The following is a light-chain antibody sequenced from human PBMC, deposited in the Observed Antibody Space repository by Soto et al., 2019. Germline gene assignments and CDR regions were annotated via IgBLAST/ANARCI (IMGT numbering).Light chain of an antibody. J-gene: IGKJ2*01. CDR2: SAS. CDR3: QHYNNAPYA. CDR1: QGISNY. V-gene: IGKV1-27*01. Sequence: DIQMTQSPSSLSASVGDRVTITCRASQGISNYLAWYQQKPGKVPKLLIYSASTLQSGVPSRFSGSGSGTYFTITISSLEPEDFATYYCQHYNNAPYAFGQGTKLELK.